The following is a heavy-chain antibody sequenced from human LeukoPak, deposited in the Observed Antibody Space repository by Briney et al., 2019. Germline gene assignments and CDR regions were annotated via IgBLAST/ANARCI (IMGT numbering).Heavy chain of an antibody. Sequence: GSLRPSCAASGFNFKNFYMDWVRQAPGKGLEWVAYISSSGDTTYYADSVKGRFTISRDNAENSLHLQMNSLRVDDSALYYCARDGFCDFWGQGTLVTVSS. CDR3: ARDGFCDF. J-gene: IGHJ4*02. V-gene: IGHV3-48*04. D-gene: IGHD3-3*01. CDR2: ISSSGDTT. CDR1: GFNFKNFY.